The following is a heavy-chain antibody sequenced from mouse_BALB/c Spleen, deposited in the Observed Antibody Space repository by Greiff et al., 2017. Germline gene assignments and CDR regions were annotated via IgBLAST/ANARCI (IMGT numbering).Heavy chain of an antibody. J-gene: IGHJ4*01. CDR2: IYPSDSYT. Sequence: QVQLQQPGAELVRPGASVKLSCKASGYTFTSYWINWVKQRPGQGLEWIGNIYPSDSYTNYNQKFKDKATLTVDKSSSTAYMQLSSPTSEDSAVYYCTRFYPYAMDYWGQGTSVTVSS. CDR3: TRFYPYAMDY. V-gene: IGHV1-69*02. CDR1: GYTFTSYW.